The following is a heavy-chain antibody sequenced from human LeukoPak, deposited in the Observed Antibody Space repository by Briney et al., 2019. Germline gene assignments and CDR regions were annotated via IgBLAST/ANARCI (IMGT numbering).Heavy chain of an antibody. V-gene: IGHV4-34*01. D-gene: IGHD3-22*01. CDR2: INHSGST. CDR1: GGSFSGYY. J-gene: IGHJ5*01. CDR3: ASLVGYDSSGSITDS. Sequence: NPSETLSLTCAVYGGSFSGYYWSWIRQPPGKGLEWIGEINHSGSTNYNPSLKSRVTISVDTSKNQFSLKLSSVTAADTAVYYCASLVGYDSSGSITDSWGQGTLVTVSS.